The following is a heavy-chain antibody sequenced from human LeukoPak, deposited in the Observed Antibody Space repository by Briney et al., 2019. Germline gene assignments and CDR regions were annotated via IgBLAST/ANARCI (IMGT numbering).Heavy chain of an antibody. D-gene: IGHD1-14*01. CDR3: AREITWHMDV. CDR2: IYYSGIT. J-gene: IGHJ6*03. V-gene: IGHV4-39*07. Sequence: LRLSCAASGFTFSSYAMHWIRQPPGKGLEWIGGIYYSGITYYNPSLKSRVTISVDTSKNQFSLKLSSVTAADTAVYYCAREITWHMDVWGKGTTVTVSS. CDR1: GFTFSSYA.